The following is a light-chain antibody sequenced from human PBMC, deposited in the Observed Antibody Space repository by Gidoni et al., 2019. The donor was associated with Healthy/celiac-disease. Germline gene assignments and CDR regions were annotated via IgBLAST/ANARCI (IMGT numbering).Light chain of an antibody. CDR1: QGIISW. J-gene: IGKJ4*01. CDR3: QQANSFPPT. CDR2: AAS. Sequence: IQMTHSLSSVSASVGAKFTIPCRASQGIISWLAWYQQKPGKAPKLLIYAASSLQSGVPSRFSGSGSGTDFTLTISSLQPEDFATYYCQQANSFPPTFGGGTKVEIK. V-gene: IGKV1-12*01.